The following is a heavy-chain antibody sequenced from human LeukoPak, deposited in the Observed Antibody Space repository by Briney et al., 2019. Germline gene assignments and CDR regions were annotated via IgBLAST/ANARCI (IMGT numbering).Heavy chain of an antibody. D-gene: IGHD6-13*01. CDR2: VSGSGGST. Sequence: GGSLRLSCAASGFTFSPYAMAWVRQAPGKGLKWVSGVSGSGGSTYYADSVKGRFTISRDNSKNTLYLQMNSLRAEDTAVYYCAKYLVCVSSWNYFDYWGQGTLVTVSS. CDR1: GFTFSPYA. CDR3: AKYLVCVSSWNYFDY. J-gene: IGHJ4*02. V-gene: IGHV3-23*01.